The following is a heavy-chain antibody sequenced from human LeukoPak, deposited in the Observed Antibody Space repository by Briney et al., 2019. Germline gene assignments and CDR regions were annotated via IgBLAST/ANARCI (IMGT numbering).Heavy chain of an antibody. CDR3: AGGHSSGLGDY. V-gene: IGHV3-48*03. D-gene: IGHD6-19*01. Sequence: GGSLRLSCAASGFTFTSYEMNWVRQAPGKGLEWVSYISSSGTAIYHADSVKGRFTISRDNAQNSLFLQMNSLRAEDTAVYYCAGGHSSGLGDYWGQGTLVTVSS. CDR1: GFTFTSYE. J-gene: IGHJ4*02. CDR2: ISSSGTAI.